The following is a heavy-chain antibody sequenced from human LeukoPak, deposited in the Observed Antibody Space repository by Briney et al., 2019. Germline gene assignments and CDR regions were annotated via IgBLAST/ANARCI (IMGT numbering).Heavy chain of an antibody. CDR1: GFTFSSYG. CDR2: ISYDGSNK. V-gene: IGHV3-30*18. J-gene: IGHJ6*04. Sequence: GGSLRLSCAASGFTFSSYGMHWVRQAPGKGLEWVAVISYDGSNKYYADSVKGRFTISRDDSKNTLYLQMNSLRAEDTAVYYCAKDRALYCSSTSCDDSYGMDVWGKGTTVTVSS. CDR3: AKDRALYCSSTSCDDSYGMDV. D-gene: IGHD2-2*01.